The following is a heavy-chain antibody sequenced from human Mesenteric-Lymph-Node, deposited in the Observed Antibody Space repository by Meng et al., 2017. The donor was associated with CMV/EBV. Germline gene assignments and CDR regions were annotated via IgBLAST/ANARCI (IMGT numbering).Heavy chain of an antibody. CDR2: ISSSSSFM. D-gene: IGHD1-26*01. V-gene: IGHV3-21*01. CDR3: ARGVGATLPN. Sequence: GESLKISCAASGFSFSSYSMHWVRQAPGKGLEWVSSISSSSSFMYYADSVRGRFTISRDNARNSLYLQMKSLRAEDTAVYYCARGVGATLPNWGQGTLVTVSS. J-gene: IGHJ4*02. CDR1: GFSFSSYS.